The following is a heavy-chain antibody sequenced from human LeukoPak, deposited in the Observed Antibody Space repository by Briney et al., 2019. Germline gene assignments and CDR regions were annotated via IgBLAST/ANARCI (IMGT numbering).Heavy chain of an antibody. Sequence: SSANGFSGNGYSMKWFRQAPGKGLEWGSSISSSSSYLYYADSVKGRFTISRDNGKNSLYLQMNSLRAEDTAVYYCARGIWVDDYVWVSYRYLDDAHYFDYWGQGTLVTVSS. CDR2: ISSSSSYL. D-gene: IGHD3-16*02. CDR1: GFSGNGYS. J-gene: IGHJ4*02. V-gene: IGHV3-21*01. CDR3: ARGIWVDDYVWVSYRYLDDAHYFDY.